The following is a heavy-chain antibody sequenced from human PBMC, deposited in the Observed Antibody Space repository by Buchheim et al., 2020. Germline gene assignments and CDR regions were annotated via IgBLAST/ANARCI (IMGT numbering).Heavy chain of an antibody. CDR1: GGSISSGSYY. CDR2: IYTSGST. CDR3: ARDEPGPNSYGSYGMDV. D-gene: IGHD5-18*01. J-gene: IGHJ6*02. Sequence: QVQLQESGPGLVKPSQTLSLTCTVSGGSISSGSYYWSWIRQPAGKGLEWIGRIYTSGSTNYNPSLKSRVTISVDTSKNQFSLKLSSVTAADTAVYYCARDEPGPNSYGSYGMDVWGQGTT. V-gene: IGHV4-61*02.